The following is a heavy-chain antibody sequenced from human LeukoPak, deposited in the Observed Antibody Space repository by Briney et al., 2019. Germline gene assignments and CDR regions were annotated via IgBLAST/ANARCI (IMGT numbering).Heavy chain of an antibody. CDR3: ARGPDGYWYFDL. V-gene: IGHV4-59*01. CDR1: GGSISSYY. Sequence: SETLSLTCTVSGGSISSYYWSWIRQPPGKGLEWIGYIYYSGSTNYNPSLKSRVTISVDTSKNQFSLKLSSVTAADTAVYYCARGPDGYWYFDLWGRGTLVTVSS. D-gene: IGHD1-14*01. CDR2: IYYSGST. J-gene: IGHJ2*01.